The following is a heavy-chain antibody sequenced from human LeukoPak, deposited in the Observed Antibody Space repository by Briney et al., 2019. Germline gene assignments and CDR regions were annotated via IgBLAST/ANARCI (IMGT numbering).Heavy chain of an antibody. CDR2: ISSSGSTI. D-gene: IGHD2-15*01. CDR3: VVVVAATVFDY. CDR1: GFTFSSYE. V-gene: IGHV3-48*03. Sequence: GGSLRLSCAASGFTFSSYEMNWVRQAPGKGLEWVSYISSSGSTIYYADSVKGRFTISRDNAKNSLYLQMNSLRAEDTAVCYCVVVVAATVFDYWGQGTLVTVSS. J-gene: IGHJ4*02.